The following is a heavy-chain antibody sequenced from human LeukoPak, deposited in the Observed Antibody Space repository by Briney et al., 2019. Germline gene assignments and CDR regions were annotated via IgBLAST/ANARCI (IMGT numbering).Heavy chain of an antibody. D-gene: IGHD1-26*01. CDR1: GYTFTGYY. Sequence: ASVKVSCKDSGYTFTGYYMHWVRQAPGHGLEWMGWINPNSGGTNYAQKFQGRVTMTRDTSISTAYMELSRLRSDDTAVYYCAREGSTSITSGIYFNWFDPWGQGTLVTVSS. J-gene: IGHJ5*02. CDR3: AREGSTSITSGIYFNWFDP. CDR2: INPNSGGT. V-gene: IGHV1-2*02.